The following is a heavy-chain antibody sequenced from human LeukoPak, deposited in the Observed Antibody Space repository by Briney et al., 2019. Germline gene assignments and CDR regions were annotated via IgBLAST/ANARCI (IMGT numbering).Heavy chain of an antibody. J-gene: IGHJ4*02. Sequence: GGSLRLSCAASGFIFSTYGMHWVRQAPGKGLEWVAFIRYGGTNKYYADSVKGRFTISRDNSKNTLYLQMNSLRAEDTAVYYCASTTGEYQLLSELDYWGQGTLVTVSS. D-gene: IGHD2-2*01. CDR1: GFIFSTYG. CDR2: IRYGGTNK. V-gene: IGHV3-30*02. CDR3: ASTTGEYQLLSELDY.